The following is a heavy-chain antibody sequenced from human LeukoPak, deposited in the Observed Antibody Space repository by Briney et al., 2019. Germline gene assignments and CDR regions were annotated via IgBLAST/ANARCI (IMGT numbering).Heavy chain of an antibody. V-gene: IGHV3-23*01. Sequence: VRCLRPSCAASGVTFSGDVMSWARPAPRQGLDWSSAISGSGGSTYYADSVKGRFTISRDNSKNTLYLQMNSLRAEDTAVYYCAARSLTGTNVRDYWGQGTLVTVSS. CDR3: AARSLTGTNVRDY. D-gene: IGHD1-20*01. CDR2: ISGSGGST. J-gene: IGHJ4*02. CDR1: GVTFSGDV.